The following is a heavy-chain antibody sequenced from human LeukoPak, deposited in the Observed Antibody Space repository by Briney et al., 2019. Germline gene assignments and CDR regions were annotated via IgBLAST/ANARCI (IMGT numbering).Heavy chain of an antibody. CDR1: GDSIKNYY. J-gene: IGHJ4*02. V-gene: IGHV4-59*01. CDR2: IYHSGNT. Sequence: PSETLSLTCTVSGDSIKNYYWSWIRQSPGKGLEWIGYIYHSGNTNYNPTLTIRLTMSIATSKIQCSLNLNSVTAAATAVYYCARGNYGSGSYYVVAFDYWGQGTLVTVSS. CDR3: ARGNYGSGSYYVVAFDY. D-gene: IGHD3-10*01.